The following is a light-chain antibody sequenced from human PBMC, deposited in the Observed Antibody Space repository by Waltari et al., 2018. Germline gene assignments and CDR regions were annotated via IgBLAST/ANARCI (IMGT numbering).Light chain of an antibody. Sequence: QSVLTQPPSLSGAPGQRVTIPCTGSSPNIGAGYEVHWYQQLPGTAPKLLIFGNTNRPSGVPDRFSGSKSGTSASLAITGLQAEDEADYYCQSYDSSLSGFVFGTGTKVAVL. CDR3: QSYDSSLSGFV. CDR1: SPNIGAGYE. CDR2: GNT. V-gene: IGLV1-40*01. J-gene: IGLJ1*01.